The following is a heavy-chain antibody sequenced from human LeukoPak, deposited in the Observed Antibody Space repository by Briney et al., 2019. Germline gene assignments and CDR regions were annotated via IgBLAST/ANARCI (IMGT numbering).Heavy chain of an antibody. V-gene: IGHV3-66*02. CDR2: IYSGGST. Sequence: GGSLRLSRAASGLTVSSNYMSWVRQAPGKGLEWVSVIYSGGSTYYTDSVKGRFTISRDNSKNTLYLQMNSLRAEDTAVYYCARANYDFWSGLDYWGQGTLVTVSS. J-gene: IGHJ4*02. CDR1: GLTVSSNY. CDR3: ARANYDFWSGLDY. D-gene: IGHD3-3*01.